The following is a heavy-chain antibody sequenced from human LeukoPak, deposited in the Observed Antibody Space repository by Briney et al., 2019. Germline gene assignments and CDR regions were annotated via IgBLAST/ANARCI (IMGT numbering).Heavy chain of an antibody. CDR3: AIVAGGVHY. V-gene: IGHV4-59*08. CDR1: GGSISSYY. Sequence: PSQTLSLTCTVSGGSISSYYWSWIRQPPGKGLEWIGYIYYSGSTNYNPSLKSRVTISVDTSKNQFSLKLSSVTAADTAVYYCAIVAGGVHYWGQGTLVTVSS. J-gene: IGHJ4*02. CDR2: IYYSGST. D-gene: IGHD6-19*01.